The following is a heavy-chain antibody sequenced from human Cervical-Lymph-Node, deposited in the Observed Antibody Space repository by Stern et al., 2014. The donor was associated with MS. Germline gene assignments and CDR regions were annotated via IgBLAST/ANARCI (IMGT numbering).Heavy chain of an antibody. CDR1: AYTFTSYA. J-gene: IGHJ4*02. Sequence: QVQLVQSGAEVKKPGASVKISCQASAYTFTSYAIHWVRQAPGQGLEWMGRINAGNHNTLYTQKFQGRVTITSDTSASTSSMELSDLRSEDTAVYYCARSQWLDYWGQGTLVTVSS. CDR3: ARSQWLDY. CDR2: INAGNHNT. D-gene: IGHD6-19*01. V-gene: IGHV1-3*01.